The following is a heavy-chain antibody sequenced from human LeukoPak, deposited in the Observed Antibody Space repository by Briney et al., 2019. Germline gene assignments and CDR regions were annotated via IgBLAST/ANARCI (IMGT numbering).Heavy chain of an antibody. V-gene: IGHV3-11*04. CDR1: GFTFRKHY. CDR2: IGASGSTR. D-gene: IGHD3-10*01. J-gene: IGHJ6*02. CDR3: ARTLSTRFGDFRAPCMDV. Sequence: GGSLRLSCAASGFTFRKHYMSWIRQAPGRGPEWVAYIGASGSTRYYRDSVNGRFTISRDNAKNSLYLQMSSLRAEDTAVYYCARTLSTRFGDFRAPCMDVWGQGTTVTVSS.